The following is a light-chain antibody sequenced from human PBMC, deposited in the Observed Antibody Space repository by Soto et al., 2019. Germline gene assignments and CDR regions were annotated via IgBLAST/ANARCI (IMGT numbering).Light chain of an antibody. CDR1: NSDVGDYDF. J-gene: IGLJ3*02. CDR3: SSYTSTNSLV. CDR2: GVS. Sequence: QSALTQTASVSGSPGQSITISCTGTNSDVGDYDFVSWYQQHPGKAPKLILYGVSNRPSGLSNRFSGSKSGNTASLTISGLQAEDEADYYCSSYTSTNSLVFGGGTKLTVL. V-gene: IGLV2-14*01.